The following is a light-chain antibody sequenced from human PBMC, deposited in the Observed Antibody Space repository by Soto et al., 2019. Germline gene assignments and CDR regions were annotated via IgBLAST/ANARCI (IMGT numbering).Light chain of an antibody. V-gene: IGKV1-5*03. CDR2: KAS. J-gene: IGKJ1*01. Sequence: DIQMTQSPSTLSASVGDRVTITCRASQSISSWLAWYQQKPGKAPKLLIYKASSLESGVPSRFSGSGSGTAFTLTISSLQPDDFATYYGQQYNSYSSWTFGQGTKVEIK. CDR1: QSISSW. CDR3: QQYNSYSSWT.